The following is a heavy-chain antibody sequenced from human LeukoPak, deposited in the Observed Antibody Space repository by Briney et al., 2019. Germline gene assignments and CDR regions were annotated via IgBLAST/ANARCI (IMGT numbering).Heavy chain of an antibody. V-gene: IGHV3-21*01. CDR1: RFTFSSYS. CDR3: AKEAAGYSSSWPPIDNWFDP. CDR2: ISSSGSYI. D-gene: IGHD6-13*01. J-gene: IGHJ5*02. Sequence: GGSLRLSCAASRFTFSSYSMNWVRQAPGKGLEWVSSISSSGSYIYYADSVKGRFTISRDNAKNSLYLQMNSLRAEDTAVYYCAKEAAGYSSSWPPIDNWFDPWGQGTLVTVSS.